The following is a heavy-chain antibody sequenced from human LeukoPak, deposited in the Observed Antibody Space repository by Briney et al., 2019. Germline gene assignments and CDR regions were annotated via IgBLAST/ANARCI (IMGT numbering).Heavy chain of an antibody. Sequence: SVKVSCKASGGTFSSYAISWVRQAPGQGLEWMGGIIPIFGTANYAQKFQGRVTITADESTSTAYMELGSLRSEDTAVYYCAREHIAAAGAGDYYGMDVWGQGTTVTVSS. CDR2: IIPIFGTA. CDR3: AREHIAAAGAGDYYGMDV. D-gene: IGHD6-13*01. V-gene: IGHV1-69*13. CDR1: GGTFSSYA. J-gene: IGHJ6*02.